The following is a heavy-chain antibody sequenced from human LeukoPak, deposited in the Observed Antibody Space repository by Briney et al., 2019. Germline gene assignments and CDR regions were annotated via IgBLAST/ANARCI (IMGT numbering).Heavy chain of an antibody. Sequence: ASVKVSCKASGYTFTSYYMHWVRQAPGQGLEWMGIINPSGGSTSYAQKFQGRVTMTRDMSTSTVYMELSSLRSEDTAVYYCARDSGRSSSSYAFDIWGQGTMVTVSS. CDR1: GYTFTSYY. J-gene: IGHJ3*02. V-gene: IGHV1-46*01. CDR3: ARDSGRSSSSYAFDI. CDR2: INPSGGST. D-gene: IGHD6-13*01.